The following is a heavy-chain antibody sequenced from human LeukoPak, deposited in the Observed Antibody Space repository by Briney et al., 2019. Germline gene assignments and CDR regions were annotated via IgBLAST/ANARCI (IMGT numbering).Heavy chain of an antibody. Sequence: GGALRASCGASGFTLSSYEKNWGRPGPGEGVEWGLFIISSGGTIYYADSVKGRFTISRDNAKNSLYLQMNSLRAEDTAVYYCARGPPGLRYFDWMSGSGDAFDIWGQGTMVTVSS. CDR2: IISSGGTI. CDR3: ARGPPGLRYFDWMSGSGDAFDI. D-gene: IGHD3-9*01. CDR1: GFTLSSYE. V-gene: IGHV3-48*03. J-gene: IGHJ3*02.